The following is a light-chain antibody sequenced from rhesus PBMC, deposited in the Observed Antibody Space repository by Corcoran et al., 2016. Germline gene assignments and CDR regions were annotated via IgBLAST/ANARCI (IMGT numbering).Light chain of an antibody. V-gene: IGKV3-42*03. Sequence: EIVMTQSPATLSLSPGERATFSCRASQRVSNNLAWYQQKPGQAPSLLIYGSSTRATGIPDRFSGSGVWSAFTLTISYLTPEDFALYYCQQYSDWPLSFGEGTKVEIK. CDR3: QQYSDWPLS. CDR2: GSS. CDR1: QRVSNN. J-gene: IGKJ4*01.